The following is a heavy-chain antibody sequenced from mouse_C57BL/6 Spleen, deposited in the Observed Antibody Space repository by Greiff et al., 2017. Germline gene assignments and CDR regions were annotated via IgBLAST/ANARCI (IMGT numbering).Heavy chain of an antibody. CDR2: IDPADGNT. V-gene: IGHV14-3*01. CDR1: GFNIKNTY. Sequence: EVQLQQSVAELVRPGASVKLSCTASGFNIKNTYMHWVKQRPEQGLEWIGRIDPADGNTKYAPKFQGKATITADTSSNTAYLQLSSLTSEDTAIYYCATGDYDGRGYYAMDYWGQGTSVTVSS. J-gene: IGHJ4*01. D-gene: IGHD2-4*01. CDR3: ATGDYDGRGYYAMDY.